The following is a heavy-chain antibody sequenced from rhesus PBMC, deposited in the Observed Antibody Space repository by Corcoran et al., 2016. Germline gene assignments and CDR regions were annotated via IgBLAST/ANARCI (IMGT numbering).Heavy chain of an antibody. V-gene: IGHV4S12*01. Sequence: QVQLQEPGPGLVKPFETLSLTCAVSGGSIRGCYYHWRWIRQPPGNGLEWVWGSYSSSATTYSNPSLKSHVHSSKDTSKNRFSQKLRSGTAEDTAVCYCAREVPIDYWGQGVLVTVSS. CDR1: GGSIRGCYYH. CDR2: SYSSSATT. D-gene: IGHD1-1*01. CDR3: AREVPIDY. J-gene: IGHJ4*01.